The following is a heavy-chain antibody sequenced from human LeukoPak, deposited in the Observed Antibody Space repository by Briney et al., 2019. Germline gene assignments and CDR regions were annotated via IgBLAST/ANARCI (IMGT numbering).Heavy chain of an antibody. CDR2: IYTSGST. CDR3: ARNDYGGNHDAEYFQH. D-gene: IGHD4-23*01. Sequence: SETLSLTCTVSGGSISSYYWSWIRQSAGRGLEWIGRIYTSGSTNYNPSLKSRVTMSVDTSKNQFSLKLSSVTAADTAVYYCARNDYGGNHDAEYFQHWGQGTLVTVSS. CDR1: GGSISSYY. J-gene: IGHJ1*01. V-gene: IGHV4-4*07.